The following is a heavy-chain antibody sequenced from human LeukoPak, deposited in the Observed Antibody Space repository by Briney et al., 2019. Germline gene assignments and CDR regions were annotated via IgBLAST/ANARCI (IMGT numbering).Heavy chain of an antibody. CDR1: GLPIADFA. Sequence: GGSLRLSCVASGLPIADFAMHWVRQAPGKGLEWVSLISGDGVSTFYTDSVRGRFSISRDNTKNSLYLEMNSLGTEDTAMYYCAKESGKFDYWGQGTLVAVSS. CDR2: ISGDGVST. J-gene: IGHJ4*02. V-gene: IGHV3-43*02. CDR3: AKESGKFDY.